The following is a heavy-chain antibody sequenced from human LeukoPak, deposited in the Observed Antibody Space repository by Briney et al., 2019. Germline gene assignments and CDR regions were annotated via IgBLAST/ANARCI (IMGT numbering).Heavy chain of an antibody. V-gene: IGHV3-53*01. CDR2: IYSGGST. CDR3: ARVRYFDWLMMT. Sequence: PGGSLRLSCAVSGFTVSSNYMSWVRQAPGKGLEWVSVIYSGGSTYYADSVKGRFTISRDNSKNTLYLQMNSLRAEDTAVYYCARVRYFDWLMMTWGQGTLVTVSS. J-gene: IGHJ4*02. D-gene: IGHD3-9*01. CDR1: GFTVSSNY.